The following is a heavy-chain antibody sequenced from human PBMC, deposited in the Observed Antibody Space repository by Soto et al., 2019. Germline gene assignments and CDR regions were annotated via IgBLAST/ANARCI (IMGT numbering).Heavy chain of an antibody. J-gene: IGHJ4*02. CDR3: AKDLDYDFWSGYPFDY. CDR2: ISGSGGST. V-gene: IGHV3-23*01. Sequence: GGSLRLSCAASGFTFSSYAMSWVRQAPGKGLEWVSAISGSGGSTYYADSVKGRFTISRDNSTNTLYLQMNSLRAEDTAVYYCAKDLDYDFWSGYPFDYWGQGTLVTVSS. CDR1: GFTFSSYA. D-gene: IGHD3-3*01.